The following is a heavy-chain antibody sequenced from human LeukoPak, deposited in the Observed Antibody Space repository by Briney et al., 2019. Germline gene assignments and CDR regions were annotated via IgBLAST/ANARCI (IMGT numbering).Heavy chain of an antibody. D-gene: IGHD5-18*01. CDR1: GGSFNDYY. CDR3: ARGRRGYSYGSKGYYYYYMDV. Sequence: SETLSLTCAVYGGSFNDYYWTWIRQSPGKGLEWIGEINHSGSTNYNPSLKSRVTISVDTSKNQFSLKLSSVTAADTAVYYCARGRRGYSYGSKGYYYYYMDVWGKGTTVTVSS. V-gene: IGHV4-34*01. J-gene: IGHJ6*03. CDR2: INHSGST.